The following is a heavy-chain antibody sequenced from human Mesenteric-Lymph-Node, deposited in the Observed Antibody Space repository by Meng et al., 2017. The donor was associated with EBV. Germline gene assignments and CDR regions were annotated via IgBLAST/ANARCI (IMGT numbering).Heavy chain of an antibody. CDR2: INPSGGGT. V-gene: IGHV1-46*01. CDR3: ARDNSGDDTWWFDP. CDR1: GYTFTSHY. Sequence: QVQWGQSGVEVREPGASGKVSCKASGYTFTSHYMHWVRQAPGQGLEWMGLINPSGGGTIYAQKFQGRVTMTRDTSANTDYMELTSLRSEDTAIYYCARDNSGDDTWWFDPWGQGTLVTVSS. D-gene: IGHD5-12*01. J-gene: IGHJ5*02.